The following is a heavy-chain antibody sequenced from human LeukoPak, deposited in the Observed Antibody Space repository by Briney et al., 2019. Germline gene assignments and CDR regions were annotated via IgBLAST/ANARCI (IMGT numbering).Heavy chain of an antibody. J-gene: IGHJ6*02. CDR2: ISYDGSNK. CDR1: GFTFSSYA. CDR3: ARVLPYSGYVYYYGMDV. V-gene: IGHV3-30-3*01. Sequence: GRSLRLSCAASGFTFSSYAMHWVRQVPGKGLEWVAVISYDGSNKYFADSVKGRFTISRDNSKNTLYLQMNNLRAEDTAVYYCARVLPYSGYVYYYGMDVWGQGTTVTVSS. D-gene: IGHD5-12*01.